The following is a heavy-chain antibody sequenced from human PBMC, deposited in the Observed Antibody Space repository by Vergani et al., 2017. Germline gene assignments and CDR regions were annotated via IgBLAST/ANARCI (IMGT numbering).Heavy chain of an antibody. Sequence: QVQLQQWGAGLLKPSETLSLTCAVYGGSFSGYYWSWIRQPPGKGLEWIGEINHSGSTNYNPSLKSRVTISVDTSKRQFSLKLSSVTAADTAVYYCARGRRTARPSYYYGMDVWGKGTTVTVSS. CDR3: ARGRRTARPSYYYGMDV. CDR1: GGSFSGYY. J-gene: IGHJ6*04. D-gene: IGHD6-6*01. V-gene: IGHV4-34*01. CDR2: INHSGST.